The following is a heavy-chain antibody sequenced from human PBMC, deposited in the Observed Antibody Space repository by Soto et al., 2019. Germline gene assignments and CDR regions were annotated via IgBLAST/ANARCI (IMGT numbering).Heavy chain of an antibody. D-gene: IGHD3-16*01. CDR1: GYSISSSNW. V-gene: IGHV4-28*03. CDR2: IYYSGST. CDR3: ARDNDGYLYGGYYYYGMDV. J-gene: IGHJ6*02. Sequence: SETLSLTCAVSGYSISSSNWWGWIRQPPGKGLEWIGYIYYSGSTNYNPSLKSRVTISVDTSKNQFSLKLSSVTAADTAVYYCARDNDGYLYGGYYYYGMDVWGQGTTVTVSS.